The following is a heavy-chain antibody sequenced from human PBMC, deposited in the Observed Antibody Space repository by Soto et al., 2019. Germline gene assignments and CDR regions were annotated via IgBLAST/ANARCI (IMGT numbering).Heavy chain of an antibody. CDR1: GGSISSYY. CDR3: ARGLDYYDSSGYYYNWFDP. V-gene: IGHV4-59*08. Sequence: SETLSLTCTVSGGSISSYYWSWIRQPPGKGLEWIGYIYYSGSTYYNPSLKSRVTISVDTSKNQFSLKLSSVTATDTAVYYCARGLDYYDSSGYYYNWFDPWGQGTLVTVSS. J-gene: IGHJ5*02. CDR2: IYYSGST. D-gene: IGHD3-22*01.